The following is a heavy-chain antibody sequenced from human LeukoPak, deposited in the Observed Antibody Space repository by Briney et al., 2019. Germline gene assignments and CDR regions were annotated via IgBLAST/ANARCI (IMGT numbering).Heavy chain of an antibody. Sequence: PGGSLRLSCAASGFTFSNAWMSWLRQAPGKGLEWVGRIKSKTDGGTTDYAAPVKGRFTISRDDSKNTLYLQMNSLKTEDTAVYYCTTTRWLQELDYWGQGTLVTVSS. V-gene: IGHV3-15*01. CDR1: GFTFSNAW. CDR2: IKSKTDGGTT. D-gene: IGHD5-24*01. CDR3: TTTRWLQELDY. J-gene: IGHJ4*02.